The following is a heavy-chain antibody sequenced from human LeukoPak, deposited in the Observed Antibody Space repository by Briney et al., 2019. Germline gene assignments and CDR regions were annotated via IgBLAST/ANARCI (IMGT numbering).Heavy chain of an antibody. D-gene: IGHD6-6*01. J-gene: IGHJ4*02. V-gene: IGHV3-30*03. CDR3: AREVEGYSSSSEDY. CDR2: ISDDGSNK. CDR1: GFTFSNYA. Sequence: GRSLRLSCAASGFTFSNYAMHWVRQAPGKGLEWVAVISDDGSNKYYGDSVKGRFTISRDNSKNTVYLQMNSLRAEDTAVYYCAREVEGYSSSSEDYWGQGTLVTVSS.